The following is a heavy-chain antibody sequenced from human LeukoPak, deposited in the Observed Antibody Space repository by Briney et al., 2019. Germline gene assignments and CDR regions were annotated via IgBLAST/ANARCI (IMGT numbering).Heavy chain of an antibody. CDR2: IIPIFGTA. D-gene: IGHD5-18*01. Sequence: SVKVSCKVSGGTFSSYAISWVRQAPGQGLEWMGGIIPIFGTANYAQKFQGRVTITADESTSTAYMELSSLRSEDTAVYYCASGGYSYGVLGFDYWGQGTLVTVSS. CDR3: ASGGYSYGVLGFDY. CDR1: GGTFSSYA. V-gene: IGHV1-69*13. J-gene: IGHJ4*02.